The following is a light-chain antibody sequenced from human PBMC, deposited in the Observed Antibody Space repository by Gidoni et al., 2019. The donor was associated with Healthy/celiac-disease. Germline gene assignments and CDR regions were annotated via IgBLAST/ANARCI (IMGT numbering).Light chain of an antibody. CDR3: QQYNNWPPWT. CDR1: QSVSSN. CDR2: GAS. Sequence: ELVMTQSPATLSVSPGERATLSCRASQSVSSNLAWYQQKPGQAPRRLIYGASTRATGIPARFSGSGSGTEFTLTISSLQSEDFAVYYCQQYNNWPPWTFXQXTKVEIK. J-gene: IGKJ1*01. V-gene: IGKV3-15*01.